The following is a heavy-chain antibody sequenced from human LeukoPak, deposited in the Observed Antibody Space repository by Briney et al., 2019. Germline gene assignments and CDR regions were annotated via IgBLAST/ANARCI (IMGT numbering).Heavy chain of an antibody. CDR3: ARDSPFAYCGGDCYPYYFDY. J-gene: IGHJ4*02. V-gene: IGHV3-53*01. CDR1: GFTASSNY. CDR2: IYGGGNT. D-gene: IGHD2-21*02. Sequence: GGSLRLSCAASGFTASSNYMNWVRQAPGKGLEWVSVIYGGGNTYYADSVKGRFTISRDNSKNTLYLQMNSLRAEDTAVYYCARDSPFAYCGGDCYPYYFDYWGQGTLVTVSS.